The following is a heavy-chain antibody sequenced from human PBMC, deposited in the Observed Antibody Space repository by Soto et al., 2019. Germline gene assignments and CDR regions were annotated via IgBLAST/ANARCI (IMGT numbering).Heavy chain of an antibody. D-gene: IGHD3-16*01. J-gene: IGHJ4*01. Sequence: GGSLSLSCAASGFTFSASAMHWVRQASGKGLEWVGRIRSKANYYATAYAASVKGRFTISRDDSKNTAYLQMDSLKNEDTAFYYCTTIPGGVVGPSFEYWGHGSLVTVSS. CDR1: GFTFSASA. CDR3: TTIPGGVVGPSFEY. V-gene: IGHV3-73*01. CDR2: IRSKANYYAT.